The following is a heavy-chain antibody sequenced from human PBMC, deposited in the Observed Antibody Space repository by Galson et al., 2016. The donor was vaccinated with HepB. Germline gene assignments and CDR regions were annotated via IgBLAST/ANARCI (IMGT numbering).Heavy chain of an antibody. D-gene: IGHD5-12*01. CDR3: ASEAPILAPTLDY. Sequence: SLRLSCAASGFSFSNYGMHWVRQAPGKGLEWVAVIWYDGSNKYYADSVKGRFTISRDNSKNTLYLQMNSLRAEDTAVYYCASEAPILAPTLDYWGQGTLVIVSS. CDR2: IWYDGSNK. V-gene: IGHV3-33*08. J-gene: IGHJ4*02. CDR1: GFSFSNYG.